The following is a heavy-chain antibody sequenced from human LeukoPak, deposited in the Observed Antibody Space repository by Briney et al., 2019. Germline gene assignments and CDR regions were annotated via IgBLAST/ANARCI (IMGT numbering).Heavy chain of an antibody. D-gene: IGHD6-13*01. CDR3: ARTSPASAGTFAP. Sequence: KPSETLSLTCTVSGGSISGYYWSWLRQPPGKGLEWIGYIHSSGNTNYNPSLKSRLTISVDTSKNQFSLKLTSVTAGDSAVYYCARTSPASAGTFAPWGQGTLVSVSS. J-gene: IGHJ5*02. CDR1: GGSISGYY. CDR2: IHSSGNT. V-gene: IGHV4-59*01.